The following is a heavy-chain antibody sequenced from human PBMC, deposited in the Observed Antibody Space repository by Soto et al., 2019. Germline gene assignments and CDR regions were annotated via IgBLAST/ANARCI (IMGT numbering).Heavy chain of an antibody. CDR2: IYYSGST. CDR3: ARPVGYGSGGNWFDP. D-gene: IGHD3-10*01. Sequence: QLQLQESGPGLVKPSETLSLTCTVSGGSISSSSYYWGWIRQPPGKGLEWIGSIYYSGSTYYNPSLKSRVTISVDTSKNQVSLKLSSVTAADTAVYYCARPVGYGSGGNWFDPWGQGTLVTVSS. V-gene: IGHV4-39*01. J-gene: IGHJ5*02. CDR1: GGSISSSSYY.